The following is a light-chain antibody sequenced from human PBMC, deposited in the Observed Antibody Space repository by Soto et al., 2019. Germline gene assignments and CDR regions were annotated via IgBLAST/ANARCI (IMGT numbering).Light chain of an antibody. CDR3: QQYYATPSPT. J-gene: IGKJ4*01. V-gene: IGKV4-1*01. CDR2: WAS. Sequence: DIVMTQSPDSLAVSLGERATINCKSSQSVLFSSNNKNYLAWYQQKPGQSPKLLIYWASTRESGVPDRFSGSGSGTDFTLTISSLQAEDVAVYHCQQYYATPSPTFGGGTKVEIK. CDR1: QSVLFSSNNKNY.